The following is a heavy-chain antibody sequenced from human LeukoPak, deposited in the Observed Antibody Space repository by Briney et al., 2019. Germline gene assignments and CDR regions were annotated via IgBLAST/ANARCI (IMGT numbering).Heavy chain of an antibody. CDR3: ARDGAYYDILTGYHYYYGMDV. Sequence: PGGSLRLSCAASGFTFSDYYMSWIRQPPGKGLEWIGYIYYSGSTNYNPSLKSRVTISVDTSKNQFSLKLSSVTAADTAVYYCARDGAYYDILTGYHYYYGMDVWGQGTTVTVSS. D-gene: IGHD3-9*01. CDR1: GFTFSDYY. V-gene: IGHV4-59*01. J-gene: IGHJ6*02. CDR2: IYYSGST.